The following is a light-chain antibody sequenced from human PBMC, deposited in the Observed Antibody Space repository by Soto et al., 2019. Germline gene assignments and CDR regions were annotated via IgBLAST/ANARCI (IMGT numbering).Light chain of an antibody. J-gene: IGKJ1*01. CDR3: QQYGSSPRT. V-gene: IGKV3-15*01. CDR1: QSISGT. Sequence: EIVMTQSPAPLSVSPGGRATLSCRASQSISGTLAWYQQKPGQAPRLLIYGASTRAAGFPARFSGSGSGTDCTLTISRLEPEDFAVYYCQQYGSSPRTFGQGTKVDIK. CDR2: GAS.